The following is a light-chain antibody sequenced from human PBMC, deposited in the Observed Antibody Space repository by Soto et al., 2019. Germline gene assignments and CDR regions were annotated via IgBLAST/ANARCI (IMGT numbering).Light chain of an antibody. V-gene: IGKV1-39*01. J-gene: IGKJ5*01. CDR3: QQSYRTPIT. Sequence: DIQMTQSPSTLSASVGDRVTITCRASQSISDWLAWYQQKPGKAPKLLIYAASSLQSGVPPRFSGSGSGTDFTLTISSLQPEDVATYFCQQSYRTPITFGQGTRLENK. CDR2: AAS. CDR1: QSISDW.